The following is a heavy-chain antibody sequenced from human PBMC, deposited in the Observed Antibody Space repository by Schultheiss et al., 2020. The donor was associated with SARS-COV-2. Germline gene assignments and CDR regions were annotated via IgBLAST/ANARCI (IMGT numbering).Heavy chain of an antibody. CDR2: ISYDGSNK. D-gene: IGHD3-22*01. CDR3: AKADSMIVVVIRTDAFDI. Sequence: GGSLRLSCAASGFTFSSYAMSWVRQAPGKGLEWVAVISYDGSNKYYADSVKGRFTISRDNSKNTLYLQMNSLRAEDTAVYYCAKADSMIVVVIRTDAFDIWGQGTMVTVSS. V-gene: IGHV3-30*07. J-gene: IGHJ3*02. CDR1: GFTFSSYA.